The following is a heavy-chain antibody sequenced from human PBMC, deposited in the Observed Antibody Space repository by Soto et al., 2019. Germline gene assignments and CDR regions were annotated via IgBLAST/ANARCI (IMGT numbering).Heavy chain of an antibody. V-gene: IGHV3-7*03. D-gene: IGHD3-3*01. CDR1: GFTFSRNW. CDR2: IKHDGSEK. CDR3: ARHQFYDFWSGYGDMDV. J-gene: IGHJ6*02. Sequence: GGSLRLSCAASGFTFSRNWMSWVRQAPGKGLEWVANIKHDGSEKYYVDSLKGRFTISRDNAKNSLYLQMSSLRAEDTAVYYCARHQFYDFWSGYGDMDVWGQGTTVTVSS.